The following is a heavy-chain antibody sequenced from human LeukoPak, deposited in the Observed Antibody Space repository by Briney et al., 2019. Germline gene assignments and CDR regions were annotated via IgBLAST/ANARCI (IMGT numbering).Heavy chain of an antibody. Sequence: GGSLRLSCAASGFTFSSYDMHWVRQAPGKGLEWVAVISYDGSNKYYADSVKGRFTISRDNSKNTLYLQMNSLRAEDTAVYYCAKDPHNSWYNEGFYFDYWGQGTLVTVSS. V-gene: IGHV3-30*04. CDR2: ISYDGSNK. J-gene: IGHJ4*02. CDR1: GFTFSSYD. CDR3: AKDPHNSWYNEGFYFDY. D-gene: IGHD6-13*01.